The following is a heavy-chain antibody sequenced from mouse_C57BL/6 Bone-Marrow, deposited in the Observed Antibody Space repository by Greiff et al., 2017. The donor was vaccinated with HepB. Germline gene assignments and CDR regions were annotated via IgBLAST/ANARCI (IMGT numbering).Heavy chain of an antibody. V-gene: IGHV1-54*01. Sequence: QVQLQQSGAELVRPGTSVKVSCKASGYAFTNYLIEWVKQRPGQGLEWIGVINPGSGGTNYNEKFKGKATLTADKSSSTAYMQLSSLTSEDSAVYFCAREGVYYGSSHSHWYFDVWGTGTTVTVSS. CDR3: AREGVYYGSSHSHWYFDV. D-gene: IGHD1-1*01. J-gene: IGHJ1*03. CDR1: GYAFTNYL. CDR2: INPGSGGT.